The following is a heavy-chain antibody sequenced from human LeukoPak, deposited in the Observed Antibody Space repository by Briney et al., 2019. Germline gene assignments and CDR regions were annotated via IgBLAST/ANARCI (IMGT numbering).Heavy chain of an antibody. Sequence: GGSLRLSCAASGFTFSSYWMSWLRQAPGKGLEWVANIKQDGSEKYYVDSVKGRFTISRDNAKNSLYLQMNSLRAEDTAVYYCARDRYYYDSSGYYGSDYWGQGTLVTVSS. CDR2: IKQDGSEK. V-gene: IGHV3-7*01. CDR3: ARDRYYYDSSGYYGSDY. CDR1: GFTFSSYW. D-gene: IGHD3-22*01. J-gene: IGHJ4*02.